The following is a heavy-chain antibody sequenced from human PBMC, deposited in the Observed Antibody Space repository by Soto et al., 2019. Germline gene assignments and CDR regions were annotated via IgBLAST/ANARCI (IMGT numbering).Heavy chain of an antibody. D-gene: IGHD1-7*01. Sequence: SETLCLTFAVYGGSVTVVGYSGSWMGQPPGKGLEWIGYIYHSGSTYYNPSLKSRVTISVDRSKNQFSLKLSSVTAADTAVYYCARCSSAWNCKGDAFDIWGQGTMVS. CDR1: GGSVTVVGYS. CDR3: ARCSSAWNCKGDAFDI. CDR2: IYHSGST. V-gene: IGHV4-30-2*01. J-gene: IGHJ3*02.